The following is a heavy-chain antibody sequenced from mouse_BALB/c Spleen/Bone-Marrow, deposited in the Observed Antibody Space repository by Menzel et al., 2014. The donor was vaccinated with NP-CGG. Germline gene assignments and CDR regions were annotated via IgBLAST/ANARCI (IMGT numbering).Heavy chain of an antibody. Sequence: VQLQQSGAELMKPGASVKISCKATGYTFXSYRIEWVKQRPGHGLEWIGEILPGSGSIKYNEKFKGKATFTADTSSNTAYMQLSSLTSEDSAVYYCASRYDTMDYWGQGTSVTVSS. V-gene: IGHV1-9*01. CDR2: ILPGSGSI. J-gene: IGHJ4*01. CDR3: ASRYDTMDY. CDR1: GYTFXSYR.